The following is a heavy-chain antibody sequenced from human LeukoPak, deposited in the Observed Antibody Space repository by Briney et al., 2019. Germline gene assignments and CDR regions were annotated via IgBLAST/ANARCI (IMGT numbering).Heavy chain of an antibody. D-gene: IGHD3-16*01. CDR2: ISGSGGNT. CDR1: GFTFSSYA. Sequence: GGSLRLSCAASGFTFSSYAMSWVRQAPGNPGKGLEWVSAISGSGGNTYYADSVKGRFTISRDNSKNTLYLQMNSLRAEDTAVYYCAKGAGYYDYVWGSYDYYYGMDVWGQGTTVTVSS. V-gene: IGHV3-23*01. J-gene: IGHJ6*02. CDR3: AKGAGYYDYVWGSYDYYYGMDV.